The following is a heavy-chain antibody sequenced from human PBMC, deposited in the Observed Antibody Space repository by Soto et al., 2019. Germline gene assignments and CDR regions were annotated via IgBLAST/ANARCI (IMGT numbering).Heavy chain of an antibody. J-gene: IGHJ3*02. D-gene: IGHD1-26*01. Sequence: VQLVESGGGVVQPRRSLRLSSAASGFTFRSFGMHWIRQAPGKGLEWVALMSYDGTNKYYADSARGRFTISRDNSKNTLYLEMNTLRVEDTAVYYCAKVLPATGIEGGGDAFDIWGQGTMVTVSS. CDR1: GFTFRSFG. V-gene: IGHV3-30*18. CDR2: MSYDGTNK. CDR3: AKVLPATGIEGGGDAFDI.